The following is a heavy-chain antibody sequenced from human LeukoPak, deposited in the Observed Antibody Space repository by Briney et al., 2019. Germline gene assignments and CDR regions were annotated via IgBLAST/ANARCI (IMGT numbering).Heavy chain of an antibody. CDR3: ARRGSSHGGDPL. CDR2: INHSGST. Sequence: SETLSLTCAVYGGSFSGYYWTWIRQPPGKGLEWIGEINHSGSTSNNPSLKSRVTVSVDTSKNQFSLKMTSVTAADTAVYFCARRGSSHGGDPLWGQGTLVTVSS. CDR1: GGSFSGYY. D-gene: IGHD2-21*02. J-gene: IGHJ4*02. V-gene: IGHV4-34*01.